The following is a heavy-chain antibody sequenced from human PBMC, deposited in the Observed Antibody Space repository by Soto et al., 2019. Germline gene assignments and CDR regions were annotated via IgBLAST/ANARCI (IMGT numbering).Heavy chain of an antibody. CDR3: AKDQAAAGTISRYFQH. CDR1: GFSFSTYA. Sequence: EVQLLESGGGLVQPEGSLRLSCAASGFSFSTYAMSWVRQAPGKGLEWVSGISGSGGTTYYADTVKGRFTISRDNSKNTLYLQVNSLRVEDTAVSYCAKDQAAAGTISRYFQHWGQGTLVTVSS. D-gene: IGHD6-13*01. V-gene: IGHV3-23*01. CDR2: ISGSGGTT. J-gene: IGHJ1*01.